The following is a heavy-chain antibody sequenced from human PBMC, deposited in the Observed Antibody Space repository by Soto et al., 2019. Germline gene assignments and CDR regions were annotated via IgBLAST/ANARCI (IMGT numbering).Heavy chain of an antibody. CDR2: IYYSGST. V-gene: IGHV4-31*03. D-gene: IGHD5-12*01. J-gene: IGHJ3*02. CDR3: ARVVEMATIFSVPYAFDI. CDR1: VGSGRSGGYY. Sequence: SLSITCTVSVGSGRSGGYYWSWILQHPGKALERIGYIYYSGSTYYNPSLKSRVTISVDTSKNQFSLKLSSVTAADTAVYYCARVVEMATIFSVPYAFDISAQGTMVTVSS.